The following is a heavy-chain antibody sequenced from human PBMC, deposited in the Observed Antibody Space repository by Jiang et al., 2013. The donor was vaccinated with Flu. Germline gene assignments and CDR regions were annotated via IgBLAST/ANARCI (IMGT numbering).Heavy chain of an antibody. CDR1: GVSISNSY. J-gene: IGHJ2*01. CDR3: ARDSPDDSSGYYGVWYFDL. D-gene: IGHD3-22*01. CDR2: MYYSGNT. Sequence: GPGLVKPSETLSLTCTVSGVSISNSYWSWIRQPPGKGLEWIGYMYYSGNTDYNPSLKSRATISIDTSKNQFSLGLTSVTAADTAVYYCARDSPDDSSGYYGVWYFDLWAVAPWSLSP. V-gene: IGHV4-59*01.